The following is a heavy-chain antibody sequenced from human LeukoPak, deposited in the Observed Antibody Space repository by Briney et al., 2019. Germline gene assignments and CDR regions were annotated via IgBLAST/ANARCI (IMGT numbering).Heavy chain of an antibody. CDR2: IKQDGSEK. Sequence: GSLRPSCAASGFTFSSYEMTWVRQAPGKGLEWVANIKQDGSEKYYVDSVKGRFTISRDNAKNSLYLQMNSLRAEDTAVYYCARGSWVTVAYWGQGTLVTVSS. V-gene: IGHV3-7*03. CDR3: ARGSWVTVAY. CDR1: GFTFSSYE. D-gene: IGHD6-19*01. J-gene: IGHJ4*02.